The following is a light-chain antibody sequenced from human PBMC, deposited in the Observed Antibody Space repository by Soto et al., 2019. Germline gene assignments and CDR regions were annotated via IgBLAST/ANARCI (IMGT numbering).Light chain of an antibody. J-gene: IGKJ3*01. CDR1: QSVSSN. Sequence: EIVMTQSPATLFVSPGERATLSCRASQSVSSNLAWYQQKPGQAPRLLIYGASTRATGIPARFSGSGSGTEFTLTISSLQSEDFAVYYCQQYSNWPLTFGPGTKVHIK. V-gene: IGKV3-15*01. CDR3: QQYSNWPLT. CDR2: GAS.